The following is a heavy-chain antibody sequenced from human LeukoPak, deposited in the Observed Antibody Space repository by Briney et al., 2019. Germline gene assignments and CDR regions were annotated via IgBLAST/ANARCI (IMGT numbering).Heavy chain of an antibody. CDR3: ARGTNRYRHSGYNVDY. CDR1: GYSISSGYY. D-gene: IGHD5-12*01. J-gene: IGHJ4*02. V-gene: IGHV4-38-2*02. CDR2: IYHSGST. Sequence: SETLSLTCTVSGYSISSGYYWGWIRQPPGKGLEWIGSIYHSGSTYYNPSLKSRVTISVDTSKNQFSLKLSSVTAADTAVYYCARGTNRYRHSGYNVDYWGQGTLVTVSS.